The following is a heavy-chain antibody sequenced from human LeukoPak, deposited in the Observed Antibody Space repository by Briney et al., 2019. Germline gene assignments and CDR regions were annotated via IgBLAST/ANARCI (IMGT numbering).Heavy chain of an antibody. D-gene: IGHD2-15*01. V-gene: IGHV4-34*01. CDR3: ARGRSRVEGCID. CDR1: GEAFSGDY. Sequence: PSETLSLTCAVYGEAFSGDYWSWIRQPPEKGLEWIGEISHSGNTNHNPSLTSRVTMSLETSKNQFSLKLTSVTAADTAVYYCARGRSRVEGCIDWGQGTLVTVSS. CDR2: ISHSGNT. J-gene: IGHJ4*02.